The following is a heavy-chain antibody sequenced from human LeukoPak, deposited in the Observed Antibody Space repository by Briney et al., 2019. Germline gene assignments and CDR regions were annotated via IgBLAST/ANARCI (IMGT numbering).Heavy chain of an antibody. Sequence: KPGGSLRLSRAASGFTFSSYSMNWVRQAPGKGLVWVSSISSSSSYIYYADSVKGRFTISRDNAKNSLYLQMNSLRAEDTAVYYCARRGGSLGMDVWGQGTTVTVSS. D-gene: IGHD1-26*01. J-gene: IGHJ6*02. CDR1: GFTFSSYS. CDR3: ARRGGSLGMDV. V-gene: IGHV3-21*01. CDR2: ISSSSSYI.